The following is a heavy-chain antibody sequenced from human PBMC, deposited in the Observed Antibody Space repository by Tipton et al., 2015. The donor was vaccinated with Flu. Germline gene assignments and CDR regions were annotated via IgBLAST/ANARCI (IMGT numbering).Heavy chain of an antibody. Sequence: TLSLTCTVSGGSIRSNNYNWGWLRQPPGKGLEWIGSVNYGGGTSYNPSLESRLTISLDTPKNHFSLRLSSVTAADTAVYYCARGDGYNFDYWGQGTLVTVSS. D-gene: IGHD5-24*01. V-gene: IGHV4-39*07. CDR2: VNYGGGT. CDR3: ARGDGYNFDY. CDR1: GGSIRSNNYN. J-gene: IGHJ4*02.